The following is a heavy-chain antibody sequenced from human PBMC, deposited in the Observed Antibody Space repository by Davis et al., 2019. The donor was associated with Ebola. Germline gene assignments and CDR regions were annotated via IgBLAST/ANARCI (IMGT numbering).Heavy chain of an antibody. D-gene: IGHD1-1*01. J-gene: IGHJ4*02. CDR2: INPHNGNT. V-gene: IGHV1-18*01. CDR3: ARAQFPTTSDH. CDR1: GYSFTSYD. Sequence: ASVKVSCKASGYSFTSYDINWVRQAPGQGLEWMGWINPHNGNTNYAQNVQGRVIMTSDTATTTAYMEVGSLRSDDTAVYYCARAQFPTTSDHWGQGTLVTVSS.